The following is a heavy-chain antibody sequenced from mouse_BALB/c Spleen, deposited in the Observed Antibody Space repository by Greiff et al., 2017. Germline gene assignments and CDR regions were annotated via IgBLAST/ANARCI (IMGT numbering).Heavy chain of an antibody. CDR2: ISSGGSYT. CDR3: ARHGAYRSDYCARDY. D-gene: IGHD2-14*01. CDR1: GFTFSSYA. J-gene: IGHJ4*01. Sequence: EVMLVESGGGLVKPGGSLKLSCAASGFTFSSYAMSWVRQTPEKRLEWVATISSGGSYTYYPDSVKGRFTISRDNAKNTLYLQMSSLRSEDTAMYYCARHGAYRSDYCARDYWGQGTSVTVSS. V-gene: IGHV5-9-3*01.